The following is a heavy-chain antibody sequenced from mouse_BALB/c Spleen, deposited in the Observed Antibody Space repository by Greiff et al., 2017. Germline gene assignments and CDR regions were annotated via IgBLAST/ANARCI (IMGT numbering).Heavy chain of an antibody. J-gene: IGHJ2*01. Sequence: PLQQSGAELMKPGASVKISCKATGYTFSSYWIEWVKQRPGHGLEWIGEILPGSGSTNYNEKFKGKATFTADTSSNTAYIQLSSLTSEDSAVYYCARRPGSPIYAMDYWGQGTTLTVSS. CDR1: GYTFSSYW. CDR2: ILPGSGST. D-gene: IGHD1-1*01. V-gene: IGHV1-9*01. CDR3: ARRPGSPIYAMDY.